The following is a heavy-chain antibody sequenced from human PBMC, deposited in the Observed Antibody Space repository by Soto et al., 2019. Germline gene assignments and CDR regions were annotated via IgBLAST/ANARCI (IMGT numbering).Heavy chain of an antibody. V-gene: IGHV3-21*01. D-gene: IGHD5-12*01. CDR2: ISSTGDHI. Sequence: VQRLESGGGLITPGGSLSLSCAPSGFSFKTYTMNWVRQAPGKGLEWVSSISSTGDHIYYADSVKGRFTICRDNAKKSLYLHMKCLRSEYTAAYYCASPWGIVAVPAYNDYWGQGTLVTVSP. CDR1: GFSFKTYT. J-gene: IGHJ4*02. CDR3: ASPWGIVAVPAYNDY.